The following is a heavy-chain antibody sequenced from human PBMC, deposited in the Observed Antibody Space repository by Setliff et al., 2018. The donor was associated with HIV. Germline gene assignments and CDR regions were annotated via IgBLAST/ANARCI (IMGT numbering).Heavy chain of an antibody. V-gene: IGHV3-7*01. CDR1: GFSFSNSW. D-gene: IGHD3-9*01. CDR3: ARDGTYNIFTGLVAFDY. J-gene: IGHJ4*02. CDR2: IKEDGREK. Sequence: GSLRLSCAASGFSFSNSWMTWVRQAPGKGLEWVATIKEDGREKYYANSVKGRFTISRDDAKNSLYLQMNSLRAEDAAVYYCARDGTYNIFTGLVAFDYWGQGILVTVSS.